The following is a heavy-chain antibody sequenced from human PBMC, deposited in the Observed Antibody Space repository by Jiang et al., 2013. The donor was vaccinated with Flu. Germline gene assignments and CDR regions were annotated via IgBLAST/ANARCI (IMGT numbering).Heavy chain of an antibody. CDR3: ARDGYNQDYFDY. V-gene: IGHV6-1*01. CDR2: N. J-gene: IGHJ4*02. Sequence: NDYAVSVKSRITINPDTSKNLFSLQLNSVTPEDTAVYYCARDGYNQDYFDYWGQGTLVTVSS. D-gene: IGHD5-24*01.